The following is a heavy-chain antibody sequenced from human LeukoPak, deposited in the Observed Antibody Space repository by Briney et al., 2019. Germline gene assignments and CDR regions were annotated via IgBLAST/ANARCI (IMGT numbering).Heavy chain of an antibody. D-gene: IGHD2-21*01. J-gene: IGHJ4*02. CDR1: GFTFSSYA. Sequence: GGSLRLSCAASGFTFSSYAMHWVRQAPGKGLEWVSSISSSSSYIYYADSVKGRFTISRDNAKNSLYLQMNSLRAEDTAVYYCAKDVMLDYWGQGTLVTVSS. CDR3: AKDVMLDY. CDR2: ISSSSSYI. V-gene: IGHV3-21*01.